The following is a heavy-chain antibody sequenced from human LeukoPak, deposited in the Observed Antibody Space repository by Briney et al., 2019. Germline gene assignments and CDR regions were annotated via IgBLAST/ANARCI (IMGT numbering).Heavy chain of an antibody. V-gene: IGHV4-61*02. J-gene: IGHJ5*02. D-gene: IGHD4-17*01. CDR3: ARETLMTTVTNWFDP. CDR2: IYTSGST. CDR1: GGSISSGSYY. Sequence: PSETLSLTCSVSGGSISSGSYYWSWIRQPAGKGLEWIGRIYTSGSTNYNPSLKSRVTISVDTSKNQFSLKLSSVTAADTAVYYCARETLMTTVTNWFDPWGQGTLVTVSS.